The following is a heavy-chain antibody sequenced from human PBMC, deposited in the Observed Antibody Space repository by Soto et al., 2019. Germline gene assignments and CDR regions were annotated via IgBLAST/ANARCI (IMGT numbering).Heavy chain of an antibody. V-gene: IGHV1-24*01. D-gene: IGHD2-15*01. CDR2: FDPENDET. CDR1: GYTLSEVS. J-gene: IGHJ5*02. CDR3: AIAAYCSGATCYSDYNWFDP. Sequence: PSVKVSCKVSGYTLSEVSIHWVRQTPGKGLEWMGGFDPENDETSYAQKFQGRVTLTEDTSTDTAYLELSSLRSEDTAIYYCAIAAYCSGATCYSDYNWFDPWGQGTLVTVSS.